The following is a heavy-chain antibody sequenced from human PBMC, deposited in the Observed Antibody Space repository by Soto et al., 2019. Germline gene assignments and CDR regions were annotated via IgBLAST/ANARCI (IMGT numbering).Heavy chain of an antibody. CDR3: ARARFLEWLVGMDV. D-gene: IGHD3-3*01. Sequence: QVQLQESGPGLVKPSQTLSLTCTVSGGSISSGGYYWSWIRQHPGKGLEWIGYIYYSGSTYYNPSLKSRVTISVDTSKNQCSLKLSSVTAADTAVYYCARARFLEWLVGMDVWGQGTTVTVSS. J-gene: IGHJ6*02. CDR1: GGSISSGGYY. CDR2: IYYSGST. V-gene: IGHV4-31*03.